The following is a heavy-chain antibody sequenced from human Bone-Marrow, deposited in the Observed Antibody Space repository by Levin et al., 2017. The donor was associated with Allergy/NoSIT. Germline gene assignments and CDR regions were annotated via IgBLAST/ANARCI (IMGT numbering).Heavy chain of an antibody. D-gene: IGHD6-13*01. CDR2: IYYGGRT. V-gene: IGHV4-59*11. CDR3: GKVGSSSWNPPEYYFDC. Sequence: PSETLSLTCTVSGDSLTSHYWSWIRQSPGKGLEWIGFIYYGGRTNYNPSLKSRVRISVATSKNQFSLRLATVAAAHTAVYYCGKVGSSSWNPPEYYFDCWGQGALVAVSS. CDR1: GDSLTSHY. J-gene: IGHJ4*02.